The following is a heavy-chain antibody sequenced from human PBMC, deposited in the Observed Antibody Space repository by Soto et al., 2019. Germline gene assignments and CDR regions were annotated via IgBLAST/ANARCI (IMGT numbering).Heavy chain of an antibody. CDR3: ARDRNTIFGVVINGYYYGMDV. D-gene: IGHD3-3*01. CDR2: ISSSSSYI. V-gene: IGHV3-21*01. CDR1: GFTFSSYS. J-gene: IGHJ6*02. Sequence: XGSLRLSCAACGFTFSSYSMNWVRQAPGKGLEWVSSISSSSSYIYYADSVKGRFTISRDNAKNSLYLQMNSLRAEDTAVYYCARDRNTIFGVVINGYYYGMDVWGQGTTVTVSS.